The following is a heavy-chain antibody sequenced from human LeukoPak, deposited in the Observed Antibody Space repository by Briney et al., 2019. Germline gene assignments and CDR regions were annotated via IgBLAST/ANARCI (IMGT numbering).Heavy chain of an antibody. D-gene: IGHD3-3*01. J-gene: IGHJ4*02. V-gene: IGHV4-59*08. CDR3: ARRVTTWAFWDY. CDR2: IYCSGST. CDR1: GVSISSYY. Sequence: SETLSLTCTVSGVSISSYYWSWIRQPPGKGLEWIGYIYCSGSTNYNPSLKSRVTISVDTSKNQFSLKLSSVTAADTAVYYCARRVTTWAFWDYWGQGTLVTVSS.